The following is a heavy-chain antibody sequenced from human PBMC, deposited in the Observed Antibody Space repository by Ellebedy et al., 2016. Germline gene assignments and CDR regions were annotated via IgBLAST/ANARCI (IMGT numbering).Heavy chain of an antibody. CDR3: ARGGYCSSTSCPGLNWFDP. CDR2: IYYSGST. J-gene: IGHJ5*02. V-gene: IGHV4-31*03. D-gene: IGHD2-2*01. Sequence: LRLXCTVSGGSISSGGYYWSWIRQHPGKGLEWIGYIYYSGSTYYNPSLKSRVTISVDTSKNQFSLKLSSVTAADTAVYYCARGGYCSSTSCPGLNWFDPWGQGTLVTVSS. CDR1: GGSISSGGYY.